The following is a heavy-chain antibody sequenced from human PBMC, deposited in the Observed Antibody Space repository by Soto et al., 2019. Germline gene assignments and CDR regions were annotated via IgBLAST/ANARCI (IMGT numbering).Heavy chain of an antibody. Sequence: SVKVSCKASGGTFSSYAISWVRQAPGQGLEWMGGIIPIFGTANYAQKFQGRVTITADKSTSTAYMELSSLRSEDTAVYCCAKALVVVAATSPYYSGMDVLGPAPAVTLSS. D-gene: IGHD2-15*01. CDR3: AKALVVVAATSPYYSGMDV. CDR2: IIPIFGTA. J-gene: IGHJ6*02. CDR1: GGTFSSYA. V-gene: IGHV1-69*06.